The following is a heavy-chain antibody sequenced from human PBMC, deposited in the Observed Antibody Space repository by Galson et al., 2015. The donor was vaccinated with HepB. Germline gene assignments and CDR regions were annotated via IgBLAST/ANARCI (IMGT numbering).Heavy chain of an antibody. CDR2: INAGNGNS. CDR3: TRDRGLDY. D-gene: IGHD3-10*01. Sequence: SVKVSCKASGYTFTNYAIHWVRQAPGQGLEWMGWINAGNGNSKYLQKFQDRVTTTRDTSASTAYMELSSLRSEDTAVYYCTRDRGLDYWGQGTLVTVSS. J-gene: IGHJ4*02. CDR1: GYTFTNYA. V-gene: IGHV1-3*01.